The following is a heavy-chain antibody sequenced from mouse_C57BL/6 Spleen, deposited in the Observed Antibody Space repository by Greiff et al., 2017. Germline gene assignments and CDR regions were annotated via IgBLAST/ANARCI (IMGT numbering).Heavy chain of an antibody. CDR2: IYPGDGDT. Sequence: VKLMESGAELVKPGASVKISCKASGYAFRSYWMNWVKQRPGKGLEWIGQIYPGDGDTNYNGRFKGKATLTADKYSSTAYMLLSSLPSEDSAVYCSARYHYYGSSYFGYWGQGTTLTVSS. V-gene: IGHV1-80*01. CDR1: GYAFRSYW. J-gene: IGHJ2*01. CDR3: ARYHYYGSSYFGY. D-gene: IGHD1-1*01.